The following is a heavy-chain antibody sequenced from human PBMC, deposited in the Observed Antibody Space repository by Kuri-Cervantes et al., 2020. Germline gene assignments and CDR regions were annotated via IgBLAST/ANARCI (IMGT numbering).Heavy chain of an antibody. CDR3: ARGPELPYCSGGSCYGRNFYGMDI. J-gene: IGHJ6*02. Sequence: ASVKVSCKASGHTFTSYGTSWVRQAPGQGLEWMGIINPSGGSTSYAQKFQGRVTMTGDTSTSTVYMELSSLRSEDTAVYYCARGPELPYCSGGSCYGRNFYGMDIWGQGTTVTVSS. CDR2: INPSGGST. V-gene: IGHV1-46*01. D-gene: IGHD2-15*01. CDR1: GHTFTSYG.